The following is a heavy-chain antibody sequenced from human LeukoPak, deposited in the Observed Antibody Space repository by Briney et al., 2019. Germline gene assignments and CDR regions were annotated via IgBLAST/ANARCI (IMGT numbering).Heavy chain of an antibody. CDR3: AKDGGRYRFDY. CDR1: GFPFNAYN. CDR2: IRNDETEI. J-gene: IGHJ4*02. Sequence: GGSLRLSCAAPGFPFNAYNIHWIRQAPGRGLEWVSFIRNDETEIHYADFAKGRFTISRDRSKNSVYLQMNSLRPDDTALYYCAKDGGRYRFDYWGQGTMVTVSS. V-gene: IGHV3-30*02. D-gene: IGHD2-15*01.